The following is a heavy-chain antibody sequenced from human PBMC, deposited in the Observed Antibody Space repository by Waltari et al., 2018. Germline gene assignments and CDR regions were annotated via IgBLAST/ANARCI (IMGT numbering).Heavy chain of an antibody. J-gene: IGHJ4*02. CDR1: GFNFISYA. V-gene: IGHV3-23*01. CDR3: ARHLYSIDYLELAK. CDR2: IT. Sequence: EEHLLESGGGLAQPGGSLRLSCAAPGFNFISYAMIWVRQAPGKGLEWVSGITKYADSVKGRFTVSRDNSKNTVFLHLNSLRAEDTAIYYCARHLYSIDYLELAKWGQGTLVTVSS. D-gene: IGHD3-22*01.